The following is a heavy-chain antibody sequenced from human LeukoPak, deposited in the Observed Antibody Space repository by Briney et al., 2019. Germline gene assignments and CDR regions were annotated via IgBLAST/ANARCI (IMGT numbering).Heavy chain of an antibody. Sequence: GGSVRLSCAASGFTFSSSAMSWVRQAPGKGLEWVSAISNNGGYTYYADSVQGRFTISRDNSKSTLCLQMNSLRAGDTAVYYCAKQLGYCSDGSCYFPYWGQGTLVTVSS. D-gene: IGHD2-15*01. CDR3: AKQLGYCSDGSCYFPY. J-gene: IGHJ4*02. CDR1: GFTFSSSA. CDR2: ISNNGGYT. V-gene: IGHV3-23*01.